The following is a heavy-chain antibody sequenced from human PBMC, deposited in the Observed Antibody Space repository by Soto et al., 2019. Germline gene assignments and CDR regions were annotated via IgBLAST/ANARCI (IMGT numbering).Heavy chain of an antibody. CDR2: INAGNGNT. CDR1: GYTFTSYA. V-gene: IGHV1-3*01. J-gene: IGHJ6*02. D-gene: IGHD2-15*01. Sequence: QVQLVQSGAEVKKPGASVKVSCKASGYTFTSYAMHWVRQAPGQRLEWMGWINAGNGNTKYSQKFQGRVTITRDTSASTAYMELSSLRSEDTAVYYCATNRLYCSGGGCFGMDVWGQGTTVTVSS. CDR3: ATNRLYCSGGGCFGMDV.